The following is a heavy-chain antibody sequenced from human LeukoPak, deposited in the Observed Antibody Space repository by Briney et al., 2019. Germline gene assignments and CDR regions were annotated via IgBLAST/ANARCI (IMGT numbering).Heavy chain of an antibody. CDR3: AREAIVVAGYFDY. J-gene: IGHJ4*02. D-gene: IGHD6-19*01. CDR2: IYSDGST. Sequence: PGGSLRLSCAVSGFTVSSNYMSWVRQAPGKGLEWVSLIYSDGSTYYADSVKGRFTISRDNSKNTLYLQVNSLRAEDTAVYYCAREAIVVAGYFDYWGQGTLATVSS. V-gene: IGHV3-53*01. CDR1: GFTVSSNY.